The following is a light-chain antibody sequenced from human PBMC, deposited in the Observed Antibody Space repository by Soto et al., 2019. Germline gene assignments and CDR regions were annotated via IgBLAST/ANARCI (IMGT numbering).Light chain of an antibody. J-gene: IGKJ5*01. V-gene: IGKV2-28*01. CDR2: LGS. CDR1: QSLLHSKGYNY. Sequence: DIVMTQSPLSLPVTPGEPASISCRSSQSLLHSKGYNYLDWYLQKPGQSPQLLIYLGSNRASGVPDRFSGSGSGTDFTLKISRVEAEDVGVYYCMQALQTPGFGQGTRLEI. CDR3: MQALQTPG.